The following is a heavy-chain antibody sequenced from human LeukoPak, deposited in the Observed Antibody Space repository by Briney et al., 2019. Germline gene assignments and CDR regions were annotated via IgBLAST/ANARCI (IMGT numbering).Heavy chain of an antibody. CDR1: GGSISSNY. CDR2: IYYSGST. V-gene: IGHV4-59*01. Sequence: SETLSLTCTVSGGSISSNYWTWIRQPAGKGLVWIGYIYYSGSTKYNPSLKSRVAISVDTSKNQSSLKLSSVTAADTAVYYCARGGNTFWDAFDIWGQGTMVTVSS. D-gene: IGHD3-3*01. CDR3: ARGGNTFWDAFDI. J-gene: IGHJ3*02.